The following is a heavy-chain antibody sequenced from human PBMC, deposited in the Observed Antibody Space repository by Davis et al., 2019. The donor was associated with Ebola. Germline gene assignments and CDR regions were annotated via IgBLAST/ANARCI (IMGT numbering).Heavy chain of an antibody. V-gene: IGHV3-7*01. D-gene: IGHD3-10*01. CDR2: IKQVGSEK. CDR3: GSGYYGMDV. CDR1: GFTFSSYW. Sequence: GESLKIPCAASGFTFSSYWMSWVRQAPGKGLEWVANIKQVGSEKYYVDSVKGRFTISRDNAKNSLYLQMNSLRAEDTAVYYCGSGYYGMDVWGKGTTVTVSS. J-gene: IGHJ6*04.